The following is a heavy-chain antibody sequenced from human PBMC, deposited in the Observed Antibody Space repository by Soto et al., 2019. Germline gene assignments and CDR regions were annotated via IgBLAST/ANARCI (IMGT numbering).Heavy chain of an antibody. J-gene: IGHJ5*01. D-gene: IGHD4-17*01. Sequence: LRLSCAASGFTFARFAMKWVRQAPGKGLEWVSVIGSGGGDIHYADSVKGRFTISRDDSKNTVTLQMNGLRAEDTAVYYRATYGQHLMDSWGQGTLVTVSS. CDR2: IGSGGGDI. CDR3: ATYGQHLMDS. CDR1: GFTFARFA. V-gene: IGHV3-23*01.